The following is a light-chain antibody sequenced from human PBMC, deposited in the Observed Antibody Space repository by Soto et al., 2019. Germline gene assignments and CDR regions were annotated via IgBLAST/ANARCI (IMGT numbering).Light chain of an antibody. V-gene: IGKV3-15*01. CDR1: QSVSSN. CDR2: GAS. Sequence: EIVMTQSPATLSVSPGERATLSCRASQSVSSNLAWYQQKPGQAPRLLIYGASTRATGIPARFSGSGSGTELTLTISGLQSEDFAVYYCQHYNDWPRTFGQGTEVDIK. CDR3: QHYNDWPRT. J-gene: IGKJ1*01.